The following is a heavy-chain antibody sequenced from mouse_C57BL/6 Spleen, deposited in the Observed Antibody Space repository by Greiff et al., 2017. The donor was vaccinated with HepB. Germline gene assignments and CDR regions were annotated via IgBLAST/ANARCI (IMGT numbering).Heavy chain of an antibody. J-gene: IGHJ4*01. Sequence: VQLQQPGAELVKPGASVKLSCKASGYTFTSYWMHWVKQRPGQGLEWIGEIDPSDSYTNYNQKFKGKSTLTVDKSSSTAYMQLSSLTSEDSAVYYCARRAIVTTGNYYYAMDYWGQGTSVTVSS. V-gene: IGHV1-69*01. D-gene: IGHD2-5*01. CDR3: ARRAIVTTGNYYYAMDY. CDR2: IDPSDSYT. CDR1: GYTFTSYW.